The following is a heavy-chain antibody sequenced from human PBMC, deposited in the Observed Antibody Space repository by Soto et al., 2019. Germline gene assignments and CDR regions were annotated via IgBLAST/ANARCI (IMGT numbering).Heavy chain of an antibody. CDR2: IYYSGST. CDR1: GGSISSGGYY. Sequence: QVQLQESGPGLVKPSQTLSLTCTVSGGSISSGGYYWSWIRQHPGKGLEWIGYIYYSGSTYYNPSLQSRVTISVDTSKNQFSLKLSSVTAADTAVYYCARSHSGSTEWFDPWGQGTLVTVSS. D-gene: IGHD1-26*01. V-gene: IGHV4-31*03. J-gene: IGHJ5*02. CDR3: ARSHSGSTEWFDP.